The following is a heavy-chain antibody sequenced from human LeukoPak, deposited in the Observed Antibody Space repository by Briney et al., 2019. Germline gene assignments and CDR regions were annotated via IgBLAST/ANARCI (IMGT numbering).Heavy chain of an antibody. V-gene: IGHV4-59*01. D-gene: IGHD1-1*01. CDR1: GGSITNSY. J-gene: IGHJ3*02. CDR2: INYSGST. CDR3: ARDPLSTNDFDI. Sequence: SETLSLTCTVSGGSITNSYWNWIRQSPGKGLEWIGYINYSGSTNYNPSRKSRVTISVDTSKNQFSLKLSSVTAADTAVYFCARDPLSTNDFDIWGQGTMVTVSS.